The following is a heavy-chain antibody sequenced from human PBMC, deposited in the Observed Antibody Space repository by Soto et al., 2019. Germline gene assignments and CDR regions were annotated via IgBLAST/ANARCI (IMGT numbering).Heavy chain of an antibody. CDR2: ISGSGGNT. V-gene: IGHV3-23*01. Sequence: EVQLLESGGGLVQPGGSLRLSCAASGFTFSSYALSWGRQAPGKGLEWVSGISGSGGNTYYADSVKGRFTISRDDSKNTLFLQMNSLRAEDTAVYYCALGWYFDLWGRGTLVTVSS. D-gene: IGHD7-27*01. CDR1: GFTFSSYA. CDR3: ALGWYFDL. J-gene: IGHJ2*01.